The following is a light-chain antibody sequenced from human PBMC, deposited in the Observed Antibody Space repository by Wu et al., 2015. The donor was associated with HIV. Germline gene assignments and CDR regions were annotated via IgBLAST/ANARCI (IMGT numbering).Light chain of an antibody. J-gene: IGKJ2*01. Sequence: DIQMTQSPSAMSASIGDRVTITCRASQNIDNYLVWFQQKPGEVPRRLIYAASSLQSGVPSRFSGRGFGTEFTLTISSLQPEDFATYYCLQHQSYPYNFGQGTKLEIK. V-gene: IGKV1-17*03. CDR2: AAS. CDR1: QNIDNY. CDR3: LQHQSYPYN.